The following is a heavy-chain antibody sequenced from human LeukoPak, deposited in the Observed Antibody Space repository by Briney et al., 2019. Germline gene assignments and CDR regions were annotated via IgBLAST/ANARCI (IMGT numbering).Heavy chain of an antibody. V-gene: IGHV3-30*18. CDR2: ISYDGSNK. Sequence: GRSLRLSCAASGFTFSSYGMHWVRQAPGKGLEWVAVISYDGSNKYYADSVKGRFTISRDNAKNSLYLQMNSLRAEDTALYYCAKDRSAFIAAALVDYWGQGTLVTVSS. J-gene: IGHJ4*02. CDR3: AKDRSAFIAAALVDY. D-gene: IGHD6-13*01. CDR1: GFTFSSYG.